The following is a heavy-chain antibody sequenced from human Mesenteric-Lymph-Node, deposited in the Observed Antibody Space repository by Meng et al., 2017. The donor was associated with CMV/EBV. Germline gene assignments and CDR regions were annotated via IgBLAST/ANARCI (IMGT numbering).Heavy chain of an antibody. J-gene: IGHJ4*02. Sequence: QVQMQASGPRLVKPSETLLLSFIVSGDSISNRPYYWTWIRQPPGKGLEWIGSVHHSGTTYYNPSLKGRPTISVDTSANLFSLRLPTVTAADTATYYCARRGNYDSDYSEYWGQGTLVTVSS. CDR2: VHHSGTT. CDR1: GDSISNRPYY. CDR3: ARRGNYDSDYSEY. D-gene: IGHD3-22*01. V-gene: IGHV4-39*01.